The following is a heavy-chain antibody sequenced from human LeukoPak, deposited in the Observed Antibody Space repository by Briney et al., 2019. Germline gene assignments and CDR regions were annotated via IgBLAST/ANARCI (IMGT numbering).Heavy chain of an antibody. Sequence: GGSLRLSCAASGFTFSSYGMHWVRQAPGKGLEWVAVIWYDGSNKYYADSVKGRFTISRDNSKNTLYLQMNSLRAEDTAVYYCARAGPMVRGGLDYWGQGTLVTVSS. CDR1: GFTFSSYG. V-gene: IGHV3-33*01. J-gene: IGHJ4*02. CDR2: IWYDGSNK. D-gene: IGHD3-10*01. CDR3: ARAGPMVRGGLDY.